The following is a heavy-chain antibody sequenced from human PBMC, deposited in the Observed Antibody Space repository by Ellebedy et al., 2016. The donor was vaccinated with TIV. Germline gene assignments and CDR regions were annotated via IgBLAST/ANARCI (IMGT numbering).Heavy chain of an antibody. CDR3: ARDSEDCSGGSCYEGHFQH. CDR1: GYTFTGYY. J-gene: IGHJ1*01. Sequence: AASVKVSCKASGYTFTGYYMHWVRQAPGQGLEWMGWINPNSGGTNYAQKFQGWVTMTRDPSISTAYMELGRLGSDDTAVYYCARDSEDCSGGSCYEGHFQHWGQGTLVTVSS. D-gene: IGHD2-15*01. V-gene: IGHV1-2*04. CDR2: INPNSGGT.